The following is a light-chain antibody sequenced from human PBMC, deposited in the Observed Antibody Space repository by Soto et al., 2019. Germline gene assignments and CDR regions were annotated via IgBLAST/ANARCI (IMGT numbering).Light chain of an antibody. CDR3: CSYAGSSTPHYV. CDR2: EGS. CDR1: SSDVGSYNL. J-gene: IGLJ1*01. V-gene: IGLV2-23*01. Sequence: QYVLTQPASVSGSPGQSITISCTGTSSDVGSYNLVSWYQQHPGKAPKLMIYEGSKRPSGVSNRFSGSKSGNTASLTISGLQAEDEADYYCCSYAGSSTPHYVFGTGTKLTVL.